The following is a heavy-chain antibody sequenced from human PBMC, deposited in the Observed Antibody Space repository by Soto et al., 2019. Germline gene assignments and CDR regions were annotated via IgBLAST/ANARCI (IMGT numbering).Heavy chain of an antibody. Sequence: EVQLVESGGGLVQPGGSLRLSCVASEFNFNTNDMNWVRQAPGKGLEWVSFISISSRTIYDGDSVRGRFTISRDNAKNSLFLQMNSLRVEDTAVYYCATGTFFDWLDKPDHPLDIWGQGTMVTVSS. CDR2: ISISSRTI. D-gene: IGHD3-9*01. CDR3: ATGTFFDWLDKPDHPLDI. V-gene: IGHV3-48*01. J-gene: IGHJ3*02. CDR1: EFNFNTND.